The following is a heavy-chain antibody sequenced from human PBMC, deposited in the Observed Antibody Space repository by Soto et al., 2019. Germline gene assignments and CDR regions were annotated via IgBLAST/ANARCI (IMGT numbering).Heavy chain of an antibody. V-gene: IGHV4-59*08. Sequence: SETLSLTCTVSGGSISSYYWSWIRQPPGKGLEWIGYIYYSGSTNYNPSLKSRVTISVDTSKNQFSLKLSSVTAADTAVYYCARGSDFWSGWGPDNYYYYMDVWGKGTTVTV. CDR1: GGSISSYY. CDR2: IYYSGST. CDR3: ARGSDFWSGWGPDNYYYYMDV. D-gene: IGHD3-3*01. J-gene: IGHJ6*03.